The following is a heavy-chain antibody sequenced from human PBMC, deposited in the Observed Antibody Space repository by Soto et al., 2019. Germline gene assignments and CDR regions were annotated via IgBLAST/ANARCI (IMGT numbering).Heavy chain of an antibody. V-gene: IGHV3-23*01. D-gene: IGHD3-22*01. CDR2: ISGSGGST. CDR3: AKGAYYYDSSGYYYFDY. CDR1: GFTFSSYA. J-gene: IGHJ4*02. Sequence: GGSLRLSCAASGFTFSSYAMSWVRQAPGKGLEWVSAISGSGGSTYYADSVKGRFTISRDNSENTLYLQMNSLRAEDTAVYYCAKGAYYYDSSGYYYFDYRGQGTLVTVSS.